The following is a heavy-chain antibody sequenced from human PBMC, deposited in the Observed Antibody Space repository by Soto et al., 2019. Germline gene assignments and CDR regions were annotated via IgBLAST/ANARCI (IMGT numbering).Heavy chain of an antibody. CDR1: GFSFSSYG. CDR2: IWYDGSKK. J-gene: IGHJ4*02. Sequence: GGSLRLSCAASGFSFSSYGMHWVRQPPGKGLEWVATIWYDGSKKYYGESVKGRFSVSRDNSKSTLDLQMNSLRVEDTGVYYCAREHGYCSGGTCPSELDFWGQGALVTVSS. D-gene: IGHD2-15*01. CDR3: AREHGYCSGGTCPSELDF. V-gene: IGHV3-33*01.